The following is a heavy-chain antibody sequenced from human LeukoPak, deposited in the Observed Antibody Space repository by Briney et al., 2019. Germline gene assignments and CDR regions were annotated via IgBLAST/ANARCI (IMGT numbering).Heavy chain of an antibody. CDR3: AKDVRGYTYGYVDY. CDR1: GFTFSNYA. Sequence: GESLQISCAASGFTFSNYAMGGVRQPPGKGLEWVSGISGGGGSTYHADSVKGRFTISRDNSKNTLYLQMSSLRAEDTAIYYCAKDVRGYTYGYVDYWGQGTLVTVSS. CDR2: ISGGGGST. D-gene: IGHD5-18*01. V-gene: IGHV3-23*01. J-gene: IGHJ4*02.